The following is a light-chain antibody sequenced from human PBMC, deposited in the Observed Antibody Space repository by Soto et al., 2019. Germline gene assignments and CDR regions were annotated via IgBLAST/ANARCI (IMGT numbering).Light chain of an antibody. J-gene: IGKJ3*01. CDR2: WAS. Sequence: DFVLTQSPDSLAVSLGERATINCKSSQSLLYRSNNKNYLAWYQQKPGQPPKLLIYWASIRESGVPDRFSGGGSGTDFTLTISSLQAEDVAVYYCQQYYSTLTFGPGTKVDI. CDR3: QQYYSTLT. V-gene: IGKV4-1*01. CDR1: QSLLYRSNNKNY.